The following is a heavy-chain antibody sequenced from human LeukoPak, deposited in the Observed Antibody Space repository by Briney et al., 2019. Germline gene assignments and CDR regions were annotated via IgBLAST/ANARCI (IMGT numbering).Heavy chain of an antibody. D-gene: IGHD3-22*01. J-gene: IGHJ4*02. V-gene: IGHV3-11*04. CDR1: GLTFSDYY. Sequence: GGSLRLSCAASGLTFSDYYMSWIRQAPGKGLEWVSYISSSGSTIYYADSVKGRLTISRDNAKNSLYLQMNSLRAEDTAVYYCARDPLYYDSSGYSYWGQGTLVTVSS. CDR2: ISSSGSTI. CDR3: ARDPLYYDSSGYSY.